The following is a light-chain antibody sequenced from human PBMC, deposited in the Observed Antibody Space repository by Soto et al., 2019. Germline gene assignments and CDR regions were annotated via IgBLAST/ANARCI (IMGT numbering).Light chain of an antibody. Sequence: QSALTQPPSASGTPGQSVTISCTGTSSDIGGYNYVSWYQQHPGKAPKLIIYEVSKRPSGVPDRFSGSKSGNTASLTVSGLQAEDEAYYYCSSYAGGNNLFGGGTKLTVL. V-gene: IGLV2-8*01. J-gene: IGLJ2*01. CDR3: SSYAGGNNL. CDR1: SSDIGGYNY. CDR2: EVS.